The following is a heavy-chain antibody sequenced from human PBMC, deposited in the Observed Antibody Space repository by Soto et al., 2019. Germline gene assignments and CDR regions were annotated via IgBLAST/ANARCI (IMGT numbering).Heavy chain of an antibody. CDR3: ARGFVLRFLEWLSPYYYYGMDV. CDR2: MNPNSGNT. Sequence: ASVKVSCKASGYTFTSYDINWLRQATGQGLEWMGWMNPNSGNTGYAQKFQGRVTMTRNTSISTAYMELSSLRSEDTAAYYCARGFVLRFLEWLSPYYYYGMDVWGQGTTVTVSS. D-gene: IGHD3-3*01. V-gene: IGHV1-8*01. J-gene: IGHJ6*02. CDR1: GYTFTSYD.